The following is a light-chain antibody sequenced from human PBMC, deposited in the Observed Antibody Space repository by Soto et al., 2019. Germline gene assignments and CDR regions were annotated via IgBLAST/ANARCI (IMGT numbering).Light chain of an antibody. Sequence: EIVLTQSPGTLSLSPGERATLSCRARQSFRSSYLTWYHQKPGQAPRLLIFGASSRATGTPDRISGSVSGTDYTLTINRLEPEDFGVYYCQQYGDSVFTFGPGTTVEIK. CDR3: QQYGDSVFT. V-gene: IGKV3-20*01. CDR2: GAS. CDR1: QSFRSSY. J-gene: IGKJ3*01.